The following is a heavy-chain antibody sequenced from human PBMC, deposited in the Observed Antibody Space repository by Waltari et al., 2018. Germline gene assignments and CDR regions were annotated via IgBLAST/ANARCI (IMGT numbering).Heavy chain of an antibody. D-gene: IGHD6-13*01. Sequence: EVQLVESGGGLVKRGGSLRLSCAASGFTFSTYSMNWVRRAQGKGLEWVSSISSSSSYIYYADSVKGRFTISRDNAKNSLYLQMNSLRAEDTAVYYCARGAAASLSPFDYWGQGTLVTVSS. CDR1: GFTFSTYS. CDR3: ARGAAASLSPFDY. V-gene: IGHV3-21*01. CDR2: ISSSSSYI. J-gene: IGHJ4*02.